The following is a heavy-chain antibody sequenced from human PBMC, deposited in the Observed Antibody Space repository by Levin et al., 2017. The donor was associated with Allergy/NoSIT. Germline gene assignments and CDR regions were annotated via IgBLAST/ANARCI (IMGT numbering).Heavy chain of an antibody. CDR1: GYTFTGYY. J-gene: IGHJ4*02. V-gene: IGHV1-2*04. CDR2: INPNSGGT. D-gene: IGHD2-2*01. CDR3: ARVRCSSTSCEELFDY. Sequence: GESLKISCKASGYTFTGYYMHWVRQAPGQGLEWMGWINPNSGGTNYAQKFQGWVTMTRDTSISTAYMELSRLRSDDTAVYYCARVRCSSTSCEELFDYWGQGTLVTVSS.